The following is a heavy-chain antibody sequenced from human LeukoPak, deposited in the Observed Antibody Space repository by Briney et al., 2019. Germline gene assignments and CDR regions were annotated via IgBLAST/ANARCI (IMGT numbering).Heavy chain of an antibody. J-gene: IGHJ3*02. CDR1: GFTFSSYA. D-gene: IGHD3-3*01. V-gene: IGHV3-23*01. Sequence: GSLRLSCAASGFTFSSYAMSWVRQAPGKGLEWVSAISGSGGSTYYADSVKGRFTISRDNSKNTLYLQMNSLRAEDTAVYYCAKDRKLRFLEWLLLDAFDIWGQGTMVTVSS. CDR3: AKDRKLRFLEWLLLDAFDI. CDR2: ISGSGGST.